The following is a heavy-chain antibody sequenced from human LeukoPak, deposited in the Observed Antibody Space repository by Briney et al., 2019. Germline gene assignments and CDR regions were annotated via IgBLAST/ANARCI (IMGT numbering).Heavy chain of an antibody. CDR3: AKVADHYDSSGYQGFDS. CDR2: ISYGGTNK. CDR1: GFTFSSYA. J-gene: IGHJ4*02. D-gene: IGHD3-22*01. V-gene: IGHV3-30*18. Sequence: PGGSLRLSCAASGFTFSSYAMHWVRQAPGKGLEWVAFISYGGTNKYYGDSVKGRFTISRDKNTLYLQMNSLRPEDTAVYYCAKVADHYDSSGYQGFDSWGQGTLVTVSS.